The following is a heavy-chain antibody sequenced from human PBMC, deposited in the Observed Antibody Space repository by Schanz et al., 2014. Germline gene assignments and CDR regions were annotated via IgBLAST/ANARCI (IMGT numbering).Heavy chain of an antibody. J-gene: IGHJ4*02. V-gene: IGHV3-21*01. CDR3: AKDATHIDIVLVPTAIDY. D-gene: IGHD2-2*01. CDR1: EFTFSSYK. CDR2: ISSSGSYI. Sequence: VQLLQFGGGVVQPGRSLRLSCAASEFTFSSYKMNWVRQAPGKGLEWVSSISSSGSYIHYADSVKGRFTISRDNAKNTLYLHMNTLRSEDTAVYYCAKDATHIDIVLVPTAIDYWGQGTLVTVSS.